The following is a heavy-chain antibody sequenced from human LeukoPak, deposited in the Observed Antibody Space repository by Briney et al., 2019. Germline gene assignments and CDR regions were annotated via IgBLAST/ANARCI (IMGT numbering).Heavy chain of an antibody. D-gene: IGHD3-16*02. V-gene: IGHV3-20*04. CDR1: GFTFDDYG. CDR2: IIWSGGST. CDR3: ASLLRLGELSP. Sequence: GGSLRLSCAASGFTFDDYGMSWVRQAPGKGLEWVSGIIWSGGSTGYADSVKGRFTISRDNAKNSLYLQMNSLRAEDTAVYYCASLLRLGELSPWGQGTLVTVSS. J-gene: IGHJ5*02.